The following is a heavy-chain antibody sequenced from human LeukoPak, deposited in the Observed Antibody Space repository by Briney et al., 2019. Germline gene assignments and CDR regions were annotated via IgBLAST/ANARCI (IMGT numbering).Heavy chain of an antibody. CDR2: ISYDGSNE. J-gene: IGHJ4*02. D-gene: IGHD3-10*01. CDR3: ARVGYYASGPFSYFDY. V-gene: IGHV3-30-3*01. Sequence: PGRSLRLSCAASGFTFSGYAMHWVRQAPGKGLEWVAVISYDGSNEYYADSVKDRFTISRDNSKNTLYLQMNSLSVEDTAVYYCARVGYYASGPFSYFDYWGQGTLVTVSS. CDR1: GFTFSGYA.